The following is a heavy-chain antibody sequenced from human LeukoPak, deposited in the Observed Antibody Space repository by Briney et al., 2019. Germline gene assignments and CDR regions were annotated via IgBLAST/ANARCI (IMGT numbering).Heavy chain of an antibody. J-gene: IGHJ4*02. D-gene: IGHD2-15*01. CDR2: INSDGSST. CDR3: AKLSVMVVAATYLDY. V-gene: IGHV3-74*01. CDR1: GFTFSSYW. Sequence: GGSLRLSCAASGFTFSSYWMHWVRQAPGKGLVWVSRINSDGSSTSYADSVKGRFTISRDNSKNTLYLQMNSLGAEDTAIYYCAKLSVMVVAATYLDYWGQGTLVTVSS.